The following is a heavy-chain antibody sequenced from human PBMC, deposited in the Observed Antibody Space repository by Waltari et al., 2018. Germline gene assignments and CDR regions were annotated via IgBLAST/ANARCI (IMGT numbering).Heavy chain of an antibody. V-gene: IGHV4-30-4*08. CDR2: IYYSGST. D-gene: IGHD2-21*01. CDR3: SSLCGGDCSLYSYYMDV. CDR1: GGSISSGDYY. Sequence: QVQLQESGPGLVKPSQTLSPTCTVSGGSISSGDYYWSWIRQPPGKGLEWTGYIYYSGSTYYNPSLKSRVTISVDTSKNQFSLKLSSVTAADTAVYYCSSLCGGDCSLYSYYMDVWGKGTTVTVSS. J-gene: IGHJ6*03.